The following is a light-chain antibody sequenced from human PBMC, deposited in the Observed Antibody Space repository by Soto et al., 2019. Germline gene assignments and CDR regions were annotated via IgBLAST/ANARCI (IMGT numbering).Light chain of an antibody. CDR1: QSISNY. V-gene: IGKV3D-15*01. CDR3: QRYNNWPLT. J-gene: IGKJ4*01. CDR2: AAS. Sequence: EIVLPQSPATLSLSPGERATLSCRASQSISNYLAWYQQRPGQAPRLLIYAASSGATGIPDRFSGSGSGTDFTLTINSLQSEDFAVYYCQRYNNWPLTFGGGTKVDIK.